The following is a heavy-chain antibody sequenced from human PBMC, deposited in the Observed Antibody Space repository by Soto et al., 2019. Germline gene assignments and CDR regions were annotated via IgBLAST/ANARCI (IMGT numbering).Heavy chain of an antibody. Sequence: VQLVQSGAEVKKPGASVKVSCKASGYTFTSYGISWVRQAPGQGLEWMGWISAYNGNTNYAQKLQGRVIMTRDTSTSTAYMELRSLRSDDTAVYYCARDHGSGKNLGRWEDYWGQGTLVTVSS. CDR1: GYTFTSYG. D-gene: IGHD3-10*01. CDR3: ARDHGSGKNLGRWEDY. V-gene: IGHV1-18*01. J-gene: IGHJ4*02. CDR2: ISAYNGNT.